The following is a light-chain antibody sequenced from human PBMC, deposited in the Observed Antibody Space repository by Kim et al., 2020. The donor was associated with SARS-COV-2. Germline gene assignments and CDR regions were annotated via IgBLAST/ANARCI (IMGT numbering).Light chain of an antibody. CDR1: ISDIGAYNY. Sequence: QSALTQPASVSGSPGQSITISCSGTISDIGAYNYVSWYQQHPGKAPKLIIHDVNNRPSGVSDRFSGSKSDNTASLTISGLQAEDEADYYCSSYTSSGKSPVIFGGGIQLTVL. J-gene: IGLJ2*01. CDR2: DVN. V-gene: IGLV2-14*03. CDR3: SSYTSSGKSPVI.